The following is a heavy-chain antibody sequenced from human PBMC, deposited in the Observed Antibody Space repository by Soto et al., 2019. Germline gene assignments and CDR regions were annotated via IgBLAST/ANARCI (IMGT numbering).Heavy chain of an antibody. V-gene: IGHV3-33*01. J-gene: IGHJ4*02. CDR3: ARAIRWRSFLDY. D-gene: IGHD2-2*02. CDR2: IWYDGRNK. Sequence: QVQLVESGGGVVQPGRSLRLSCAASGFTFSSYGMHWVRQAPGKGLEWVAVIWYDGRNKYYADSVKGRFTISRDNSKHTLYLQMNSLRAEDTAVYYCARAIRWRSFLDYWGQGTLVTVSS. CDR1: GFTFSSYG.